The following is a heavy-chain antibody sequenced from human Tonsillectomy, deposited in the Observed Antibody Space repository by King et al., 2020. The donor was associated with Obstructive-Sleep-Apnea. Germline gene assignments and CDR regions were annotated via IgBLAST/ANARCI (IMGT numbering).Heavy chain of an antibody. Sequence: QLQESGPGLVKPSQTLSLTCTVSGGSISSGGYYWSWIRQHPGKGLEWIGDIYYSGSTYYNPSLKSRVTISVDTSKNQFSLKLGSVTAADTAGYYCARDFLDYGDYVDYYYGMDVWGQGTTVTVSS. V-gene: IGHV4-31*03. CDR2: IYYSGST. CDR3: ARDFLDYGDYVDYYYGMDV. J-gene: IGHJ6*02. D-gene: IGHD4-17*01. CDR1: GGSISSGGYY.